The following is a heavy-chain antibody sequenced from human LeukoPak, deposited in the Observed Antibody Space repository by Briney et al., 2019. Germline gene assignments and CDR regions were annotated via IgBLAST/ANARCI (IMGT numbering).Heavy chain of an antibody. J-gene: IGHJ5*02. V-gene: IGHV3-21*01. CDR2: ISSSGTYI. D-gene: IGHD2-15*01. CDR1: GFSFTSYA. CDR3: ARFPRETAVYCSAGSCASSPSWFDT. Sequence: NPGGSLRLSCAASGFSFTSYALNWVRQAPGRGLEWVSSISSSGTYIYYADSVKGRFTISRDHAKNSVYLQMNSLRAEDTAVYYCARFPRETAVYCSAGSCASSPSWFDTWGQGTLVTVSS.